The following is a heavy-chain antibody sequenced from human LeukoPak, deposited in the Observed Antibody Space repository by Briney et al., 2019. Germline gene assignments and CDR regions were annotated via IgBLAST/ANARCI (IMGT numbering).Heavy chain of an antibody. Sequence: GGSLRLSCAAPGFTLSSYSMNWVRQAPGKGLEWVSSISSSSDYIYYADSVKGRFTISRDNAKNSLYLQMNSLRAEDTAVYYCGRYGLGYYYMDVWGKGTTVTVSS. J-gene: IGHJ6*03. CDR2: ISSSSDYI. CDR3: GRYGLGYYYMDV. CDR1: GFTLSSYS. D-gene: IGHD6-19*01. V-gene: IGHV3-21*01.